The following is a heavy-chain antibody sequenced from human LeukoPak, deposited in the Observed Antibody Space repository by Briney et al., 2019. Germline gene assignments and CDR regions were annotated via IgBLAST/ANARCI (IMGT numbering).Heavy chain of an antibody. CDR2: IKQDGSEK. CDR3: AKVGGRSWFYFDN. Sequence: GGSLTLSCAAPGFTFSSYWMSWVRQAPGKGLEWVANIKQDGSEKYYVDSVKGRFTISRDNAKNSLYLQMNSLRAEDTAVYYCAKVGGRSWFYFDNWGQGTVVTVSS. V-gene: IGHV3-7*01. D-gene: IGHD6-13*01. J-gene: IGHJ4*02. CDR1: GFTFSSYW.